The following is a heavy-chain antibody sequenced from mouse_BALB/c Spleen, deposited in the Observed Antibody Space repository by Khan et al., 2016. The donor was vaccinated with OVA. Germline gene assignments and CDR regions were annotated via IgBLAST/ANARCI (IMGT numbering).Heavy chain of an antibody. CDR3: ARLTPYGNGAWFAY. J-gene: IGHJ3*01. D-gene: IGHD2-1*01. CDR2: INPSSGYT. Sequence: QVQLQQSGAELARPGASVKMSCKASGYTFTSYTMHWVKQRPGQGLEWIGYINPSSGYTNYNQKLKDKATLTADKSSSTAYMQLSSLTSEDSAVXYCARLTPYGNGAWFAYWGQGTLVTVSA. CDR1: GYTFTSYT. V-gene: IGHV1-4*01.